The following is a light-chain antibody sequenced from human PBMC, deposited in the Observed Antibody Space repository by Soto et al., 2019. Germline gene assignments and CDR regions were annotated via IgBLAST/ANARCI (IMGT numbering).Light chain of an antibody. CDR3: QQRSNWPPRWT. J-gene: IGKJ1*01. CDR2: DAS. Sequence: EIVLTQSPATLSLSPGERATLSCRASQSVSSYLAWHQQKPGQAPRLLIYDASNRATGIPARFSGSGSGTDFTLTISSLEPEDFAVYYCQQRSNWPPRWTFGQGTKVDIK. CDR1: QSVSSY. V-gene: IGKV3-11*01.